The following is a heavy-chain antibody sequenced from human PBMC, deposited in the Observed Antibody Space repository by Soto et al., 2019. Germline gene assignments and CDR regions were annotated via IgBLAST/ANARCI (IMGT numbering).Heavy chain of an antibody. J-gene: IGHJ4*02. V-gene: IGHV1-18*04. Sequence: QAQLLQSGAEAKKPGASLMVSCKASGYTFTSYGINWVRQAPGQGLEGMGWISASTGNTNYAENVQGRVILTTDISTSTAYIELRSLTSNATAVNYCSGGPRVIVAAKGTLDSWGQGTPFTVSS. D-gene: IGHD5-12*01. CDR2: ISASTGNT. CDR1: GYTFTSYG. CDR3: SGGPRVIVAAKGTLDS.